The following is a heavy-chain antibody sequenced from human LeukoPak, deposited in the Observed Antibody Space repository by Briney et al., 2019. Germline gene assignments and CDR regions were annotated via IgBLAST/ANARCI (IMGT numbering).Heavy chain of an antibody. CDR1: GYTFTSFG. D-gene: IGHD1-26*01. Sequence: ASVKVSSKASGYTFTSFGIIWVRQAPGQGLEWMGWISAYNGNTNYAQNLQGRVTMTTDTSTSTAYMELRSLRSDDTAVYYCARDRSGSYYDWFDPWGQGTLVTVSS. CDR3: ARDRSGSYYDWFDP. J-gene: IGHJ5*02. V-gene: IGHV1-18*01. CDR2: ISAYNGNT.